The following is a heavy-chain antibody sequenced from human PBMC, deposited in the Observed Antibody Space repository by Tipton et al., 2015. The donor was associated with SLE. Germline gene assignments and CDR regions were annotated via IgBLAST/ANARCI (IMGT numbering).Heavy chain of an antibody. V-gene: IGHV4-34*01. J-gene: IGHJ4*02. CDR3: AVAQNSSMGY. CDR2: INHSGST. Sequence: TLSLTCTVSGGSISGYYWSWIRQPPGKGLEWIGEINHSGSTNYNPSLKSRVTISVDTSKNQFSLKLSSVTAADTAVYYCAVAQNSSMGYWGQGTLVTVSS. D-gene: IGHD1-7*01. CDR1: GGSISGYY.